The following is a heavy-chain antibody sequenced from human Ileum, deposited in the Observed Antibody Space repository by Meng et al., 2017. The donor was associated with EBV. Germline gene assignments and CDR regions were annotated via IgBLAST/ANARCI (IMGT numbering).Heavy chain of an antibody. CDR1: GYSISSTNW. Sequence: VALEESGPGLAKPSETLSLTFAVSGYSISSTNWWGWLRQPPGKGLEWIGYIYYSGSTSYNPSLKSRVTMSVDTSKNQFSLNLNSVTAVDTAVYYCARNVPGTSAYYDWGQGTLVTVSS. J-gene: IGHJ4*02. CDR3: ARNVPGTSAYYD. D-gene: IGHD3-22*01. CDR2: IYYSGST. V-gene: IGHV4-28*01.